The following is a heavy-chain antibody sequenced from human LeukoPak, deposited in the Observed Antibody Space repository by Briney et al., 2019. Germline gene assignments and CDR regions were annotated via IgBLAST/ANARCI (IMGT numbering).Heavy chain of an antibody. V-gene: IGHV3-66*01. CDR2: IYSGGST. Sequence: GGSLRLSCAASGFTVSSNYMSWVRQAPGKGLEWVSVIYSGGSTYYADSVKGRFTISRDNSKNTLYLQMNSLRAEDTAVYYCARMAPAGATSIIALFDYWGQGTLVTVSS. CDR3: ARMAPAGATSIIALFDY. CDR1: GFTVSSNY. D-gene: IGHD3-10*01. J-gene: IGHJ4*02.